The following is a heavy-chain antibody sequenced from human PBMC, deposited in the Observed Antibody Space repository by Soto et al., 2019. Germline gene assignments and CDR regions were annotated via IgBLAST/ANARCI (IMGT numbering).Heavy chain of an antibody. D-gene: IGHD2-15*01. CDR1: GFTFSSYA. Sequence: QMQLVESGGGVVQPGRSLRLSCSASGFTFSSYAMHWVRQAPGKGLEWVAVTSYDGSNTYYADSVKGRFTISRDNSKNTLYLQMNSLRAEDTAVYYCAIGQKKIVVVVHASLIDYWGQGTLVTVSS. J-gene: IGHJ4*02. CDR3: AIGQKKIVVVVHASLIDY. CDR2: TSYDGSNT. V-gene: IGHV3-30*04.